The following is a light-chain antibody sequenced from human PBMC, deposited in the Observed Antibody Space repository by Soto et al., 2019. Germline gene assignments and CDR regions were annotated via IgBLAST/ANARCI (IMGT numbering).Light chain of an antibody. CDR1: QGISTY. CDR2: AAS. Sequence: DIQMTQSPSSLSASVGDRVPITCRASQGISTYLYWYQQKPGKAPKVLIYAASSLQSGVPSRFSGSGSGTDFTLTITSLQPEDFATYYCQQSYNTPRTFGQGTKVDIK. J-gene: IGKJ1*01. CDR3: QQSYNTPRT. V-gene: IGKV1-39*01.